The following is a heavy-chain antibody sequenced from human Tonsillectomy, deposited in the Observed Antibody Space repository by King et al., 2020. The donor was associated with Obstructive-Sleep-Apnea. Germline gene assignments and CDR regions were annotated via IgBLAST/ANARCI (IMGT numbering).Heavy chain of an antibody. V-gene: IGHV4-30-4*07. CDR1: GGSISSDGYS. CDR2: IYYSGST. D-gene: IGHD3-3*01. Sequence: VQLQESGPGLVKPSQTLSLTCAVSGGSISSDGYSWSWIRQPPGKGLEWIGYIYYSGSTYYNPSLKSRVTISVDTSKNQFALKLSSVTAADTAVYYCARESNYDFWSGYPTQNWLDPWGQGTLVTVSS. CDR3: ARESNYDFWSGYPTQNWLDP. J-gene: IGHJ5*02.